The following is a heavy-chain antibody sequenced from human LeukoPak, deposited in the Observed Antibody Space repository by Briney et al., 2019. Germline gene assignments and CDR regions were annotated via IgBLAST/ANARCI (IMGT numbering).Heavy chain of an antibody. J-gene: IGHJ4*02. CDR2: IIPILGIA. CDR1: GYTFTSYY. V-gene: IGHV1-69*02. CDR3: ARSGYFDWLPDY. D-gene: IGHD3-9*01. Sequence: SVKVSCKASGYTFTSYYMHWVRQAPGQGLEWMGRIIPILGIANYAQKFQGRVTITADKSTSTAYMELSSLRSEDTAVYYCARSGYFDWLPDYWGQGTLVTVSS.